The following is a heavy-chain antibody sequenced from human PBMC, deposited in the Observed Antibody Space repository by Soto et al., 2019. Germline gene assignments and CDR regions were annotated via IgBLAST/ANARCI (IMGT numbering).Heavy chain of an antibody. Sequence: QVQLVQSGAEVKKPGSSVKVSCKASGGTFSSYAISWVRQAPGQGLEWMGGIIPIFGTANYAQKFQGRVTITADESTSTDYMALSSLRSADTAVYYWAGDEQQLVRAMDVGGQGTTVTVSS. V-gene: IGHV1-69*01. CDR2: IIPIFGTA. J-gene: IGHJ6*02. CDR1: GGTFSSYA. D-gene: IGHD6-13*01. CDR3: AGDEQQLVRAMDV.